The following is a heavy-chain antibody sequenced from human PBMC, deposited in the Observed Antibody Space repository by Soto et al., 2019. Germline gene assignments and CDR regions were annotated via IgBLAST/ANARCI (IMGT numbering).Heavy chain of an antibody. CDR2: ISGSGGST. V-gene: IGHV3-23*01. D-gene: IGHD3-10*01. CDR1: GFTFSSYA. Sequence: GGSLRLSCAASGFTFSSYAMSWVRQAPGKGLEWVSAISGSGGSTYYADSVKGRFTISRDNSKNTLYLQMNSLRAEDTAVYYCAKDQSDYYGSGWGYWGQGTLVTVSS. J-gene: IGHJ4*02. CDR3: AKDQSDYYGSGWGY.